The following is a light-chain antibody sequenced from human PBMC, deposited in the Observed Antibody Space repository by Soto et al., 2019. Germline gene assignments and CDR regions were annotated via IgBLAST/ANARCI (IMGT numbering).Light chain of an antibody. CDR2: AAS. V-gene: IGKV1-39*01. CDR1: QSIRNN. Sequence: DIQMTQSPSSLSASVGDRVTITCRASQSIRNNLNWYQQKPGKAPKPLIYAASTLLSGVPSRFSGSGSGTDFTLTISSLQPEDFATYYCQQIFGTRYSFGQGTKLEI. CDR3: QQIFGTRYS. J-gene: IGKJ2*03.